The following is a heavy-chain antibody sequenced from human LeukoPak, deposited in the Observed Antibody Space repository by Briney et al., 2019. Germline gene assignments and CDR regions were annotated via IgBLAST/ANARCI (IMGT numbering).Heavy chain of an antibody. CDR1: GYTFTGYY. CDR3: ARNTNYFGSGNSFDY. CDR2: IDPNSGGT. D-gene: IGHD3-10*01. Sequence: ASVKVSCKASGYTFTGYYMHWVRQAPGQGLEWMGWIDPNSGGTNYAQKFQGRVTMTRDTSISTAYMGLSRLRSDDTAVYYCARNTNYFGSGNSFDYWGQGTLVTVSS. J-gene: IGHJ4*02. V-gene: IGHV1-2*02.